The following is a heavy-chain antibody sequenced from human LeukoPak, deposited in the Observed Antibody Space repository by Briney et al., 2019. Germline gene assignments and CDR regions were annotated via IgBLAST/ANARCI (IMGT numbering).Heavy chain of an antibody. D-gene: IGHD3-22*01. V-gene: IGHV1-69*13. CDR2: IIPIFGTP. CDR1: GGSFSNYA. Sequence: SVRVSCKASGGSFSNYAISWVRQAPGQGLQWMGGIIPIFGTPNYAQKFQGRVPITADESTSTAYMELSSLRSEDTAVYYCARDRYYDSGGYFSAEDFDYWGQGTLVTVSS. CDR3: ARDRYYDSGGYFSAEDFDY. J-gene: IGHJ4*02.